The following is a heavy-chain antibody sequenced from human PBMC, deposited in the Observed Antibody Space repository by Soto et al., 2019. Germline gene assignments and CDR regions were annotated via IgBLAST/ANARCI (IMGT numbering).Heavy chain of an antibody. CDR3: ARDNNDFWSLYPLAFDY. J-gene: IGHJ4*02. V-gene: IGHV4-4*07. CDR2: ISTSGNV. Sequence: AETLSLTCTVSGGSLTKYYWSWIRQPAGKGLEWIGRISTSGNVVSKASLRSRLTMSVDTSKNQFSLRLTSVTAADTAVYYCARDNNDFWSLYPLAFDYWGQGALVTVSS. CDR1: GGSLTKYY. D-gene: IGHD3-3*01.